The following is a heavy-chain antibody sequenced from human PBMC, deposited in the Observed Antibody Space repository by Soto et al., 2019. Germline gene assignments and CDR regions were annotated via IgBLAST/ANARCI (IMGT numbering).Heavy chain of an antibody. CDR3: VHGYSYGYYYYYGMDV. D-gene: IGHD5-18*01. V-gene: IGHV3-15*01. Sequence: GGSLRLSCAASGFTFSNALMSWVRQAPGKGLEWVGRIKSKTDGGTADYAAPVKGRFTISRDDSKNTLYLQMNSLKTEDTAVYYCVHGYSYGYYYYYGMDVWGQGTTVTVSS. J-gene: IGHJ6*02. CDR2: IKSKTDGGTA. CDR1: GFTFSNAL.